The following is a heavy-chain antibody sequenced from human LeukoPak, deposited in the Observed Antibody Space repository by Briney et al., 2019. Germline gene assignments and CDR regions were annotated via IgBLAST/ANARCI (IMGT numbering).Heavy chain of an antibody. D-gene: IGHD2-21*01. CDR3: ARGGDWFDY. J-gene: IGHJ4*02. V-gene: IGHV4-59*02. Sequence: SETLSLTCTVSGGSVSSYYWTWIRQPPGKGLEWIGYIYYSGSTKYNPSLKSPVAISLDTSKNQFSPKLSSVTAADTAVYYCARGGDWFDYWGQGTLVTVSS. CDR1: GGSVSSYY. CDR2: IYYSGST.